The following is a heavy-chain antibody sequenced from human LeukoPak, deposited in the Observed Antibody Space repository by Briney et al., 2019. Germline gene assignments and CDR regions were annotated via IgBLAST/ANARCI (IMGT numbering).Heavy chain of an antibody. CDR1: GGSISSYY. Sequence: SETLSLTCTVSGGSISSYYWSWIRQPPGKGLEWIGYIYYSGSTNYNPSLKSRVTISVDTSKNQFSLKLSSVTAADTAVYYCARDCSGGSCPKVDDAFDIWGQGTMVTVSS. J-gene: IGHJ3*02. V-gene: IGHV4-59*12. CDR2: IYYSGST. CDR3: ARDCSGGSCPKVDDAFDI. D-gene: IGHD2-15*01.